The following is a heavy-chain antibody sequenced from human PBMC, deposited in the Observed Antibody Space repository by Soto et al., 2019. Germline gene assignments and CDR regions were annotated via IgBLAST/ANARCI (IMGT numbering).Heavy chain of an antibody. J-gene: IGHJ6*02. V-gene: IGHV1-8*01. CDR1: GYTFTSYD. CDR3: ARAATDYYYYGMDV. CDR2: MNPNSGNT. Sequence: ASVKVSCKASGYTFTSYDINWVRQATGQGLEWMGWMNPNSGNTGYAQKFQGRVTMTRNTSISTAYMELSSLRSEDTAVYYCARAATDYYYYGMDVWGQGTTVTVYS.